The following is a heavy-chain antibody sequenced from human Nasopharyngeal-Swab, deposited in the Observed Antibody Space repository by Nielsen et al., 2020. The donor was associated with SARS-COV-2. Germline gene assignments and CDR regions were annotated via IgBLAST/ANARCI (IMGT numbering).Heavy chain of an antibody. Sequence: SETLSLTCAVSGASISSDYWGWIRQPPGKGLEWIGCVSYSGRTDYNPSLESRVTISIDTSKKHFSLVLSSLTAADTALYYCTRGSLRTAPDCWGQGTLVTVSS. D-gene: IGHD4-17*01. V-gene: IGHV4-59*12. CDR3: TRGSLRTAPDC. CDR1: GASISSDY. CDR2: VSYSGRT. J-gene: IGHJ4*02.